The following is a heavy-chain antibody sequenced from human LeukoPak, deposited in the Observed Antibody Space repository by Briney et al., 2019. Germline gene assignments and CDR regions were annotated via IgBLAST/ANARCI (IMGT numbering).Heavy chain of an antibody. CDR1: GFTFSSYA. CDR3: AKSFAGSGWYENWFDP. V-gene: IGHV3-23*01. Sequence: PGGSLRLSRAASGFTFSSYAMSWVRQAPGKGLEWVSAISGSGGSTYYADSVKGRFTIFRDNSKNTLYLQMNSLRAEDTAVYYCAKSFAGSGWYENWFDPWGQGTLVTVSS. CDR2: ISGSGGST. J-gene: IGHJ5*02. D-gene: IGHD6-19*01.